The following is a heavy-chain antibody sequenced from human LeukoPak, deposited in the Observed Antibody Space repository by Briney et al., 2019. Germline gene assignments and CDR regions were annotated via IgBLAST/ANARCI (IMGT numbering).Heavy chain of an antibody. V-gene: IGHV4-59*11. J-gene: IGHJ4*02. CDR1: GVSISSHY. CDR3: ATIKRGSIYGYFDF. Sequence: SETLSLTCTVSGVSISSHYWSWIRQPPGKGLEWIAYMYDSESTKDNPSLKSRITLSADTSKNQFSLRLSSVTAADTAVCYCATIKRGSIYGYFDFWGQGILVTVSS. D-gene: IGHD5-18*01. CDR2: MYDSEST.